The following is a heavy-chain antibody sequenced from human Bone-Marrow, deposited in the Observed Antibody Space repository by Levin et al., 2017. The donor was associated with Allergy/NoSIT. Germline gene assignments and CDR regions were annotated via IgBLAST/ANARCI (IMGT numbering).Heavy chain of an antibody. Sequence: SQTLSLTCSVSGYSIRSAYYWGWIRQTPGKGLEWIGSVFHTGTTSYNPSLQSRVTMSRDTSKNHFSLQLRSVTAADTAIYYCVRDGGYQLLPLLSYFDYWGEGVLVTVSS. J-gene: IGHJ4*02. CDR1: GYSIRSAYY. D-gene: IGHD1-26*01. CDR2: VFHTGTT. V-gene: IGHV4-38-2*02. CDR3: VRDGGYQLLPLLSYFDY.